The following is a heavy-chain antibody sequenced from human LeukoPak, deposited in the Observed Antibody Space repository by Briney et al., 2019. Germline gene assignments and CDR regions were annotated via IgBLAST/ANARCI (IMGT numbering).Heavy chain of an antibody. CDR1: GFTFSSYA. CDR3: AKGVSGYGSGRPFDY. D-gene: IGHD3-10*01. CDR2: ISDSGTST. Sequence: GGSLRLSCAASGFTFSSYAMIWVRQAPGKGLEWVSLISDSGTSTYYPDSVKGRFTISRDNSKNTVYLQMNSLRAEDTAVYYCAKGVSGYGSGRPFDYWGQGTLVTVSS. J-gene: IGHJ4*02. V-gene: IGHV3-23*01.